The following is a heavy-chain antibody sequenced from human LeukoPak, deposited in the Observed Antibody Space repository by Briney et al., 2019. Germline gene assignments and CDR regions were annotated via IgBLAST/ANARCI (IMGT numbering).Heavy chain of an antibody. V-gene: IGHV4-4*07. Sequence: PSETLSLTCTVSGGSISSYYWSWIRQPAGKGLEWIGRIYTSGSTNYNPSPKSRVTMSVDTSKNQFSLKLSSVTAADTAVYYCARDLTYYGSGSYLGAYDYWGQGTLVTVSS. CDR1: GGSISSYY. CDR3: ARDLTYYGSGSYLGAYDY. CDR2: IYTSGST. D-gene: IGHD3-10*01. J-gene: IGHJ4*02.